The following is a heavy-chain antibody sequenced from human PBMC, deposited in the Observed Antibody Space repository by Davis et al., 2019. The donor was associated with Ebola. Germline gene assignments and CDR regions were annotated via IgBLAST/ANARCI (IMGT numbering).Heavy chain of an antibody. V-gene: IGHV3-74*01. CDR2: INSDGSST. D-gene: IGHD3-9*01. Sequence: PGGSLRLSCAASGFTFSSYWMHWVRQAPGKGLVWVSRINSDGSSTSYADSVKGRFTISRDNSKNTLYLQMNSLRAEDTAVYYCAKDGRYFDWLLSTGGEGMDVWGQGTTVTVSS. CDR3: AKDGRYFDWLLSTGGEGMDV. CDR1: GFTFSSYW. J-gene: IGHJ6*02.